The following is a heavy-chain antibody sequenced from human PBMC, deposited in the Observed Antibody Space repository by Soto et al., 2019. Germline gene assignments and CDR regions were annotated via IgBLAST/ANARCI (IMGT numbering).Heavy chain of an antibody. CDR2: ISYDGSNK. CDR1: GFTFSSYA. V-gene: IGHV3-30-3*01. J-gene: IGHJ6*02. Sequence: GGSLRLSCAASGFTFSSYAMHWVRQAPGKGLEWVAVISYDGSNKYYADSVKGRFTISRDNSKNTLYLQMNSLRAEDTAVYYCARGVRESIVVVPAAFYYYGMDVWGQGTTVTVSS. CDR3: ARGVRESIVVVPAAFYYYGMDV. D-gene: IGHD2-2*01.